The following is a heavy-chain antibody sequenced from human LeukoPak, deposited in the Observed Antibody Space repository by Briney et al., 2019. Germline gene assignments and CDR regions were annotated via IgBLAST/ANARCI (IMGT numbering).Heavy chain of an antibody. Sequence: PSETLSLTCSVSGDSLSPFYWSWIRQPPGKALEWIGDIHYSGRTNYNPSVRTRLSLTADTSNNQLSLKLTSVSVADTAVYYCARDYGQDMGFDHWGQGALVIVSS. J-gene: IGHJ4*02. D-gene: IGHD4-17*01. CDR1: GDSLSPFY. CDR3: ARDYGQDMGFDH. V-gene: IGHV4-59*01. CDR2: IHYSGRT.